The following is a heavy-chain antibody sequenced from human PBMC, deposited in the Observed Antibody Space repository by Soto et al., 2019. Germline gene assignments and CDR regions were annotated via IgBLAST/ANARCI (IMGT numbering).Heavy chain of an antibody. CDR3: ADPPSGY. CDR2: VSHSGTA. V-gene: IGHV4-4*02. J-gene: IGHJ4*02. Sequence: SETLSLTCAVSGGSISTHTYNLWNWVRQPPGKGLEWIGEVSHSGTATYNPSLKSRVTISVDKSNNQFYLQLNSVTAADTAVYYCADPPSGYWGQG. CDR1: GGSISTHTYNL.